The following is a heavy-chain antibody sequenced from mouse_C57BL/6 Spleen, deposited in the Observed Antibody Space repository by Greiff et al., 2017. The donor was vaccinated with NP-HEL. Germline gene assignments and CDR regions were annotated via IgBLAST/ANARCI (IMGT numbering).Heavy chain of an antibody. D-gene: IGHD1-1*02. CDR3: ASRGDYDWYFDV. CDR2: IYPSDSET. Sequence: QVQLQQSGAELVRPGSSVKLSCKASGYTFTSYWMDWVKQRPGQGLEWIGNIYPSDSETHYNQKFKDKATLTVDKSSSTAYMQLSSLTSEDSAVYYCASRGDYDWYFDVWGTGTTVTVSS. J-gene: IGHJ1*03. CDR1: GYTFTSYW. V-gene: IGHV1-61*01.